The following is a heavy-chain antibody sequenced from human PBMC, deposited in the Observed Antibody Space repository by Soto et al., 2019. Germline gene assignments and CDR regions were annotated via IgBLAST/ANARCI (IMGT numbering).Heavy chain of an antibody. CDR3: ARQVRDDSSGSYYLDY. CDR1: GGSISSSSYY. V-gene: IGHV4-39*01. CDR2: IYYSGST. J-gene: IGHJ4*02. D-gene: IGHD3-22*01. Sequence: QLQLQESGPGLVKPSETLSLTCTVSGGSISSSSYYWGWIRQTPGKRLEWIGSIYYSGSTYYNPYLKSRVTLSVDTSKNQCSLKVSSVTAADTAVYYCARQVRDDSSGSYYLDYWVQGTLVTVSS.